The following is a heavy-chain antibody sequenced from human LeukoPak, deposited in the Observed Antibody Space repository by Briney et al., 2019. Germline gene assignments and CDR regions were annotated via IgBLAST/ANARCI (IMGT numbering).Heavy chain of an antibody. J-gene: IGHJ4*02. V-gene: IGHV4-61*08. D-gene: IGHD3-10*01. CDR3: AANSADYNTLGSSYKV. Sequence: PAETLSLTCTVSGDSISSGGYYWSWILQPPGKGLEWIGYIYYSGSTNYNPSLKSRVTISVDTSKNQFSLKLNSVTAADTAVFYCAANSADYNTLGSSYKVWGQGTLVTVSS. CDR1: GDSISSGGYY. CDR2: IYYSGST.